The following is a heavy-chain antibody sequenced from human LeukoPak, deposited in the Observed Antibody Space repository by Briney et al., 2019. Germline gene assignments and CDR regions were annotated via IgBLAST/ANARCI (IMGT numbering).Heavy chain of an antibody. D-gene: IGHD3-9*01. J-gene: IGHJ4*02. CDR2: ISGSGGST. CDR1: GFTFSSYA. V-gene: IGHV3-23*01. Sequence: PGGSLRLSCAASGFTFSSYAMSWVRQAPGKGLEWVSAISGSGGSTYYADSVKGRFTISRDNSKNTLYLQMNSLRAEDTDVYYCAKDLCYYDILTGYYCGYFDYWGQGTLVTVSS. CDR3: AKDLCYYDILTGYYCGYFDY.